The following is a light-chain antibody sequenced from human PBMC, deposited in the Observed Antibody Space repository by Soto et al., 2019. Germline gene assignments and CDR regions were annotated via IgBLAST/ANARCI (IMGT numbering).Light chain of an antibody. CDR3: QHYKRYPYR. V-gene: IGKV1-5*03. J-gene: IGKJ2*03. Sequence: DIQMTQSPSTLSASVGDRVAITCRASQNINTWLAWYQQKPGTAPKLLISKASSLGSGVQSRFSGNGSEKECTLTNSSLQPDDVATYYCQHYKRYPYRFGQGTKLEIK. CDR2: KAS. CDR1: QNINTW.